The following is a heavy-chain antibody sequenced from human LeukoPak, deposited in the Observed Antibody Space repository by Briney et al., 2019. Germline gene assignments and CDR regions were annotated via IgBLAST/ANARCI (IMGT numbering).Heavy chain of an antibody. D-gene: IGHD1-26*01. V-gene: IGHV3-23*01. Sequence: VSYITRSSSTTYYPDSVKGRFTISRGNSKNTLYVQMNSLRAEDTAVYYCAKDKWDVFFDYWGQGTLVTVSS. CDR3: AKDKWDVFFDY. CDR2: ITRSSSTT. J-gene: IGHJ4*02.